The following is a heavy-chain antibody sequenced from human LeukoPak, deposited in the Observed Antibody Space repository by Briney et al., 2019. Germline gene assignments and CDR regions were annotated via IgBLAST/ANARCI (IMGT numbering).Heavy chain of an antibody. V-gene: IGHV4-4*08. Sequence: SETLSLTCTVSGGSISSYYWSWIWQPPGKGLEWIGYIYTSGSTNYNPSLKSRVTMSVDTSKNQFSLKLSSVTAADTAVYYCARAGYSYGWYFDYWGQGTLVTVSS. D-gene: IGHD5-18*01. J-gene: IGHJ4*02. CDR3: ARAGYSYGWYFDY. CDR2: IYTSGST. CDR1: GGSISSYY.